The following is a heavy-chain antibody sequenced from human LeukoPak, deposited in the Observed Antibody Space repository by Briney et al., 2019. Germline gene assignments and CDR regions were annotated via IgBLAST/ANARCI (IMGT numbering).Heavy chain of an antibody. J-gene: IGHJ4*02. Sequence: AGGSLRLSCAASGFTFSSYWMSWVRQAPGKGLEWVANIKQDGSEKYYVDSVKGRFTTSRDNAKNSLYLQMNSLRAEDTAVYYCARDFFDFWSGYSDGYFDYWGQGTLVTVSS. D-gene: IGHD3-3*01. CDR2: IKQDGSEK. CDR3: ARDFFDFWSGYSDGYFDY. CDR1: GFTFSSYW. V-gene: IGHV3-7*01.